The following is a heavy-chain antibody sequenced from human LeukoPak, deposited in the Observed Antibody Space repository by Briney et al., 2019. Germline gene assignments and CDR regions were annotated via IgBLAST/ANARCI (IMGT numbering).Heavy chain of an antibody. CDR2: ISPYNGNT. V-gene: IGHV1-18*01. Sequence: ASVKVSCKASGYTFTNYAINWVRQAPGQGLEWMGWISPYNGNTNYAQKLQGRVTMTTDTSTSTAYMELRSLRSDDTAVYYCARGSEGYYDSSGYYPHFDYWGQGTLVTVSS. J-gene: IGHJ4*02. CDR1: GYTFTNYA. CDR3: ARGSEGYYDSSGYYPHFDY. D-gene: IGHD3-22*01.